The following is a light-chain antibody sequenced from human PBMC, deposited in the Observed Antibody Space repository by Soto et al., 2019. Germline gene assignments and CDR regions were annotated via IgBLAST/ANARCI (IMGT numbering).Light chain of an antibody. Sequence: EIVLTQSPATLSFSPGERATLSCRANQSVCTYLAWYQQKPGQAPRLLIYDASNRATGIPARFSGSGSGTDFTLTISSLQPDDFATYYCQQYNSYTWTFGPGTKVDIK. V-gene: IGKV3-11*01. J-gene: IGKJ1*01. CDR3: QQYNSYTWT. CDR1: QSVCTY. CDR2: DAS.